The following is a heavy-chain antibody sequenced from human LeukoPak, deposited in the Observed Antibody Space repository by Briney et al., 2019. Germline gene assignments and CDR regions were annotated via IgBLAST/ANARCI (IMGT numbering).Heavy chain of an antibody. J-gene: IGHJ4*02. CDR2: IKEDGSEK. CDR1: GFTFSSHR. V-gene: IGHV3-7*01. CDR3: ARAEVTY. Sequence: GGSLRLSCAASGFTFSSHRMSWVRQTPGKGLEWVAHIKEDGSEKYYVDSVKGRFTISRDNAKNSLYLQVNSLRSEATAVYYCARAEVTYWGQGILVTVSS.